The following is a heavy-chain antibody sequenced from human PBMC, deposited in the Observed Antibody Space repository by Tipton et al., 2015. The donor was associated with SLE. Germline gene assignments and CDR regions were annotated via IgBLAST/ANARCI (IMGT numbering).Heavy chain of an antibody. CDR1: GFTFSSYW. CDR3: ARDKTWAYVLRFLEWSGGMDV. V-gene: IGHV3-7*01. D-gene: IGHD3-3*01. CDR2: IKQDGSEK. J-gene: IGHJ6*02. Sequence: SLRLSCAASGFTFSSYWMSWVRQAPGKGLEWVANIKQDGSEKYYVDSVKGRFTISRDNAKNSLYLQMNSLRAEDTAVYYCARDKTWAYVLRFLEWSGGMDVWGQGTPVTVSS.